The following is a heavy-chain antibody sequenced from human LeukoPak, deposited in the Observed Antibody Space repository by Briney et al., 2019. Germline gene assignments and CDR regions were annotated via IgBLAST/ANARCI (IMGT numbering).Heavy chain of an antibody. J-gene: IGHJ5*02. CDR1: GGTFSSYA. Sequence: SVTASCKASGGTFSSYAISWVRQAPGQGLEWMGGIIPIFGTANYAQKFQGRVTITTDESTSTAYMELSSLRSEDTAVDYCTLVQQLVSVNWFDPWSQGTLVTVSS. CDR2: IIPIFGTA. CDR3: TLVQQLVSVNWFDP. V-gene: IGHV1-69*05. D-gene: IGHD6-13*01.